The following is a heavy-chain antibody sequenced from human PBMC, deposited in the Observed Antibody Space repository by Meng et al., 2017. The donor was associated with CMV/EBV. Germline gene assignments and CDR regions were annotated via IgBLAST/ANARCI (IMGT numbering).Heavy chain of an antibody. Sequence: SCAASGFTFSCYSMNWVRQAPGKGLEWVSSISSSSSYIYYADSVKGRFTISRDNAKNSLYLQMNSLRAEDTAVYYCARGDSGSYFDYWGQGTLVTVSS. V-gene: IGHV3-21*01. CDR1: GFTFSCYS. D-gene: IGHD1-26*01. CDR2: ISSSSSYI. J-gene: IGHJ4*02. CDR3: ARGDSGSYFDY.